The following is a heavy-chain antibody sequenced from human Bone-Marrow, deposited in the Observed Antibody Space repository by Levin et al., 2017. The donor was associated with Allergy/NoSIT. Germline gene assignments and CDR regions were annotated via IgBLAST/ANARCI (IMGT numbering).Heavy chain of an antibody. CDR1: GFTFSTYW. D-gene: IGHD3-10*01. V-gene: IGHV3-7*04. J-gene: IGHJ2*01. CDR2: IKQDGSEN. CDR3: ARLPRVRGAIDPGSSGYFDL. Sequence: PGESLKISCAASGFTFSTYWMSWVRQAPGKGLEWVANIKQDGSENYYVDSVRGRFTISRDNAKNSLYLQMISLGVEDSAVYYWARLPRVRGAIDPGSSGYFDLWGRGTLVTVAP.